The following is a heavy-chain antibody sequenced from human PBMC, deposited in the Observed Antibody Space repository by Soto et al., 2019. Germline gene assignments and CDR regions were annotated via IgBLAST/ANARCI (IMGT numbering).Heavy chain of an antibody. CDR2: ISYDGSNK. CDR3: AKDGYSSSWPLDY. CDR1: EFTFSSYG. Sequence: QVQLVESGGGVVQPGRSLRLSCAASEFTFSSYGMHWVRQAPGKGLEWVAVISYDGSNKYYADSVKGRFTISRDNSKNTLYLQMNSLRAEDTAVYYCAKDGYSSSWPLDYWGQGTLVTVSS. J-gene: IGHJ4*02. D-gene: IGHD6-13*01. V-gene: IGHV3-30*18.